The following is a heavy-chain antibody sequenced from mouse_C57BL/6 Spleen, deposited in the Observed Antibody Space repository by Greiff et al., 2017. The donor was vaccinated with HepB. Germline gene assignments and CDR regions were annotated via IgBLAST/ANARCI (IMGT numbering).Heavy chain of an antibody. CDR1: GFTFSSYA. V-gene: IGHV5-4*01. CDR2: ISDGGSYT. D-gene: IGHD2-4*01. CDR3: AREYDYDDGAWFAY. J-gene: IGHJ3*01. Sequence: DVHLVESGGGLVKPGGSLKLSCAASGFTFSSYAMSWVRQTPEKRLEWVATISDGGSYTYYPDNVKGRFTISRDNAKNNLYLQMSHLKSEDTAMYYCAREYDYDDGAWFAYWGQGTLVTVSA.